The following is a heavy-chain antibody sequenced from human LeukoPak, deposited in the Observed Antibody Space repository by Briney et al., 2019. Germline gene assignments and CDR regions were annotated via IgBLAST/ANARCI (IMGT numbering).Heavy chain of an antibody. J-gene: IGHJ3*02. CDR3: ASNLPYYYDSSGPITNAFDI. Sequence: ASVKVSCKASGYTLTSYGISWVRQAPGQGLEWMGWISAYNGNTNYAQKLQGRVTMTTDTSTSTAYMELRSLRSDDTAVYYCASNLPYYYDSSGPITNAFDIWGQGTMVTVSS. CDR1: GYTLTSYG. CDR2: ISAYNGNT. D-gene: IGHD3-22*01. V-gene: IGHV1-18*01.